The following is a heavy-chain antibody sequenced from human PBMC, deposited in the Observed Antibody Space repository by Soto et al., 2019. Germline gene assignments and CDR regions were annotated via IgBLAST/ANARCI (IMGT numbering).Heavy chain of an antibody. D-gene: IGHD2-21*01. Sequence: QVQLVQSGAEVEKPGASVKVSCKAAGYSFTAFYIHWVRQARGQGFEWLGWINPNSGGTYYSQKFRARVTLTRETSISTAYLELTGLSSDETAVYYCARANSIRPYFYNMDVWGQGTTVTVSS. CDR3: ARANSIRPYFYNMDV. CDR1: GYSFTAFY. J-gene: IGHJ6*03. CDR2: INPNSGGT. V-gene: IGHV1-2*02.